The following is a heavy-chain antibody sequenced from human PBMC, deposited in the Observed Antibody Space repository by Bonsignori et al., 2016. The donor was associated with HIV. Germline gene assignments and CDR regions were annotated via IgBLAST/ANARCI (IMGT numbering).Heavy chain of an antibody. D-gene: IGHD5-12*01. J-gene: IGHJ4*02. V-gene: IGHV5-51*06. CDR2: IYPSDSDT. CDR3: ARLEAQGYTRRGNFEY. Sequence: EVQLVQSGAEVKQPGESLKISCKSSGYSFTTYWIGWVRQMPGKGLEWMGIIYPSDSDTRYSPSFQGQVTISADKSISTAYLQWSSLKASDTAMYYCARLEAQGYTRRGNFEYWGQGTLV. CDR1: GYSFTTYW.